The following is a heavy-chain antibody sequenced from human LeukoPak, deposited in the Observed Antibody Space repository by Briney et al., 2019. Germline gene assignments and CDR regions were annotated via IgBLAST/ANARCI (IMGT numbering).Heavy chain of an antibody. V-gene: IGHV3-64*01. CDR1: GFTFSSYA. Sequence: PGGSLRLSCAASGFTFSSYAMHWVRQAPGKGLEYVSAISSNGGSTYYANSAKGRFTISRDNSKNTLCLQMGSLRAEDMAVYYCAREPTYYYDSSGAFDIWGQGTMVTVSS. CDR3: AREPTYYYDSSGAFDI. CDR2: ISSNGGST. D-gene: IGHD3-22*01. J-gene: IGHJ3*02.